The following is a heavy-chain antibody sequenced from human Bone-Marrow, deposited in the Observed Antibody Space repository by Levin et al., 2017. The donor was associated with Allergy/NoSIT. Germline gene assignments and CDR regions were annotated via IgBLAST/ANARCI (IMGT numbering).Heavy chain of an antibody. CDR3: VRDLSGFVFSHDRSGPNPLYGMDV. J-gene: IGHJ6*02. V-gene: IGHV3-48*04. D-gene: IGHD3-22*01. Sequence: PSETLSLTCAASGFTFSDYSMNWVRQAPGKGLEWLSYISNTSTTIYYEDSLRGRFTISRDNARNSLFLQLRSLRAEDSAVYYCVRDLSGFVFSHDRSGPNPLYGMDVWGQGTTVTVS. CDR1: GFTFSDYS. CDR2: ISNTSTTI.